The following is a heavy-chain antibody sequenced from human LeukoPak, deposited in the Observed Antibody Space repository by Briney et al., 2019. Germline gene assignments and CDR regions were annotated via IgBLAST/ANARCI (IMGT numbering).Heavy chain of an antibody. V-gene: IGHV1-69*04. CDR2: IIPILGIA. Sequence: ASVKLSCKASGGTFSSYAISWVRQAPGQGLEWMGRIIPILGIANYAQKFQGRVTITADKSTSTAYMELSSLRSEDTAVYYCARGGSSGLLDYWGQGTLVTVSS. D-gene: IGHD3-22*01. CDR3: ARGGSSGLLDY. CDR1: GGTFSSYA. J-gene: IGHJ4*02.